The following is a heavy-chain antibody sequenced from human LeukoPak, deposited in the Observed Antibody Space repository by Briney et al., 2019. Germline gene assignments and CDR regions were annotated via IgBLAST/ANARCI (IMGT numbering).Heavy chain of an antibody. V-gene: IGHV3-7*03. CDR3: AASMVSGGYDF. Sequence: PGGSLRLSCAASGFTFSRYWMTWARQAPGKGLEWVANINQDGREKYYVDSVRGRFTISRDNGKNSLYLQMNSLRAEDTAAYYCAASMVSGGYDFWGQGTLVTVSS. J-gene: IGHJ4*02. D-gene: IGHD3-10*01. CDR1: GFTFSRYW. CDR2: INQDGREK.